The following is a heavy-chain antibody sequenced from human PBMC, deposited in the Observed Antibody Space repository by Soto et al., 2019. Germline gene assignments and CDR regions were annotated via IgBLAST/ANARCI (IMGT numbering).Heavy chain of an antibody. V-gene: IGHV1-18*01. CDR2: IGAYNGNT. D-gene: IGHD6-13*01. J-gene: IGHJ3*02. CDR3: ARRYSSSWYEAFDI. Sequence: GASAKVSCKASGYTFTSYGISWARQAPGQGLEWMGWIGAYNGNTNYAQKLQGRVTMTTDTSTSTAYMELRSLRSDDTAVYYCARRYSSSWYEAFDIWGQGTMVTVSS. CDR1: GYTFTSYG.